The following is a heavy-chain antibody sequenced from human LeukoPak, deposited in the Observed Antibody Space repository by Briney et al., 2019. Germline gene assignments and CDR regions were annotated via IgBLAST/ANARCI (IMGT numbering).Heavy chain of an antibody. J-gene: IGHJ4*02. Sequence: PSETLSLTCTVSGGSISSYYWSWIRQPAGKGLEWIGRIDTSGNTNYKPSLKSRVTMSVDTSKNQFSLKLSSVTAADTAVYYCARVDSSGWFDYWGQGTLVTVSS. CDR2: IDTSGNT. CDR3: ARVDSSGWFDY. V-gene: IGHV4-4*07. CDR1: GGSISSYY. D-gene: IGHD6-19*01.